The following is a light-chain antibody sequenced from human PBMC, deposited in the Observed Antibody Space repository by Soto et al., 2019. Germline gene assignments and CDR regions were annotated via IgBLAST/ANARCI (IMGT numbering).Light chain of an antibody. CDR2: WAS. CDR1: QSVLYSSNDKNY. Sequence: DIVMTQSPDSLAVSLGERASINCRSNQSVLYSSNDKNYLAWYQQKPGQPPKLLIYWASSRESGVPARFSGSGSGREFTLTISSLQAEDVAVYYCQQYYSTPFTFGPGTIVEIK. V-gene: IGKV4-1*01. CDR3: QQYYSTPFT. J-gene: IGKJ3*01.